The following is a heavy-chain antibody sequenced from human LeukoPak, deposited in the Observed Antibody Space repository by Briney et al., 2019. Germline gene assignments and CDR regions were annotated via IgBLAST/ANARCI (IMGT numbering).Heavy chain of an antibody. V-gene: IGHV3-48*01. CDR2: ISGGSHTI. CDR3: ALNGHNYYDSSGYYIDY. Sequence: GGSLRLSCTASGFTFSSYSLNWVRQAPGKGLEWVSYISGGSHTINYADSVKGRFTISRDNSKNTLYLQMNSLRAEDTAVYYCALNGHNYYDSSGYYIDYWGQGTLVTVSS. CDR1: GFTFSSYS. D-gene: IGHD3-22*01. J-gene: IGHJ4*02.